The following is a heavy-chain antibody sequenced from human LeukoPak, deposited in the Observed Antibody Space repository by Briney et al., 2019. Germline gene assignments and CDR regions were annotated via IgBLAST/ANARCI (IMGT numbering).Heavy chain of an antibody. J-gene: IGHJ4*02. CDR1: GYTFTSYG. Sequence: ASVKVSCKASGYTFTSYGISWVRQAPGQGLEWMGWISAYNGNTNYAQKLQGRVTMTTDTSTSTAYMELRSLRSDDTAVCYCARDGHDYGDYPFDYWGQGTLVTVSS. CDR2: ISAYNGNT. CDR3: ARDGHDYGDYPFDY. D-gene: IGHD4-17*01. V-gene: IGHV1-18*01.